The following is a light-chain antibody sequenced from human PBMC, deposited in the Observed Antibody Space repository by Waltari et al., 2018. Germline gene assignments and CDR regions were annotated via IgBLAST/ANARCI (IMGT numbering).Light chain of an antibody. Sequence: TVVTQEPSLSVAPGGTVTLTCGLTSGSVSTSNYPSWYQQTPGQAPRTLIYNTNIRPSVVPDRFSGSILGNKAALAITGAQADDASDYYCMFYMGSGISSFGGGTRLTVL. CDR3: MFYMGSGISS. CDR2: NTN. V-gene: IGLV8-61*01. CDR1: SGSVSTSNY. J-gene: IGLJ2*01.